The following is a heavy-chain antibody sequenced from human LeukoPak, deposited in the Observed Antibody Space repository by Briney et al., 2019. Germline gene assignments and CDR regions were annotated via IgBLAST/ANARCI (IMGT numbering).Heavy chain of an antibody. CDR3: ARHNAVAATGDY. CDR1: GGSISSSSYY. CDR2: IYYSGST. J-gene: IGHJ4*02. V-gene: IGHV4-39*01. D-gene: IGHD6-19*01. Sequence: SGTLSLTCTVSGGSISSSSYYWGWIRQPPGKGLEWIGSIYYSGSTYYNPSLKSRVTISVDTSKNQFSLKLSSVTAADTAVYYCARHNAVAATGDYWGQGTLVTVSS.